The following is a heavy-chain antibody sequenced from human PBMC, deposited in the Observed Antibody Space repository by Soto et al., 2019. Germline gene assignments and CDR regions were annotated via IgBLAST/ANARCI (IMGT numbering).Heavy chain of an antibody. J-gene: IGHJ4*02. CDR3: ARERAMVRGVPDY. CDR2: ISSSSTYT. Sequence: GWSLRLSCAASVFTFIDYYMSWIRQAPGKGLEWVSYISSSSTYTNYADSVKGRFTISRDNAKNSLNLQMNSLRAEDTAVYYCARERAMVRGVPDYWGQGTLVTVSS. CDR1: VFTFIDYY. D-gene: IGHD3-10*01. V-gene: IGHV3-11*06.